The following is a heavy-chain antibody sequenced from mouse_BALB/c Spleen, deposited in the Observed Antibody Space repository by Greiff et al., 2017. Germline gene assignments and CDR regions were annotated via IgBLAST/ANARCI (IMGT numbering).Heavy chain of an antibody. V-gene: IGHV3-8*02. CDR2: ISYSGST. Sequence: EVNVVESGPSLVKPSQTLSLTCSVTGDSITSGYWNWIRKFPGNKLEYMGYISYSGSTYYNPSLKSRISITRDTSKNQYYLQLNSVTTEDTATYYCARYQRGNYLYYYAMDYWGQGTSVTVSS. CDR1: GDSITSGY. CDR3: ARYQRGNYLYYYAMDY. J-gene: IGHJ4*01. D-gene: IGHD2-1*01.